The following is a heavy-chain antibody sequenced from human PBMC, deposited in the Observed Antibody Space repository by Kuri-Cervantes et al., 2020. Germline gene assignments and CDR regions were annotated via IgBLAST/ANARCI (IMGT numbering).Heavy chain of an antibody. D-gene: IGHD1-26*01. CDR3: AIQWELYYFDY. CDR1: GFTFSSYG. CDR2: ISYDGSNK. V-gene: IGHV3-30*03. Sequence: GESLKISCAASGFTFSSYGMHWVRQAPGKGLEWVAVISYDGSNKYYADSVKGRFTISRDNSKNTLYLQMNSLRAEDTAVYYCAIQWELYYFDYWGQGTLVTVSS. J-gene: IGHJ4*02.